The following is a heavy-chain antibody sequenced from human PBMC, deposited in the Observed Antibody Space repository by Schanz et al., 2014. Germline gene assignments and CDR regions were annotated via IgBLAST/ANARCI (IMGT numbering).Heavy chain of an antibody. CDR2: IHPNSGEK. Sequence: QVQLVQSGPAVKKPGASMKVSCLASGYSFTEYFLHWVRQAPGQGLEWMGWIHPNSGEKNYEQKFKGRVTLTSDTSISTAFMELSGLTSDDTATYFCARARYTGYDCSGYWGQGTLLIVSS. CDR1: GYSFTEYF. J-gene: IGHJ4*02. V-gene: IGHV1-2*02. CDR3: ARARYTGYDCSGY. D-gene: IGHD5-12*01.